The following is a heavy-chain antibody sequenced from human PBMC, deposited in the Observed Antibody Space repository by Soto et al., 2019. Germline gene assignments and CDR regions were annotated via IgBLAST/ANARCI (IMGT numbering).Heavy chain of an antibody. CDR1: GFTFSKYY. CDR2: INPSGRTT. Sequence: QVQLVQSGAEVKKPGASVKVACKTSGFTFSKYYMHWVRQAPGQGLEWVGVINPSGRTTSYAQKFLGRVNVTRDASTTTVYMELNSLRSGDTAVYYCARDLDVTTVTTSFDSWGQGTLVTVSS. D-gene: IGHD4-17*01. V-gene: IGHV1-46*01. CDR3: ARDLDVTTVTTSFDS. J-gene: IGHJ4*02.